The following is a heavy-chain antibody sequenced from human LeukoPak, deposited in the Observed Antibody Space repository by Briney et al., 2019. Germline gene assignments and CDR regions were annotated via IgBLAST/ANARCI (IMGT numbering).Heavy chain of an antibody. D-gene: IGHD2/OR15-2a*01. J-gene: IGHJ3*02. V-gene: IGHV4-39*01. CDR1: GGSISSSSYY. CDR2: IYYSGST. CDR3: ARLYGGRHDAFDI. Sequence: PSETLSLTCTVSGGSISSSSYYWGWIRQPPGTGLEWIGSIYYSGSTYYNPSLKSRVTISVDTSKNQFSLKLCSVTAADTAVYYCARLYGGRHDAFDIWGQGTMVTVSS.